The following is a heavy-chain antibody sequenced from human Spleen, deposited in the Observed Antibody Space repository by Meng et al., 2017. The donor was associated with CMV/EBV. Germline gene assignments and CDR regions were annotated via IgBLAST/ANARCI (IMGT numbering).Heavy chain of an antibody. D-gene: IGHD1-14*01. V-gene: IGHV1-69*05. Sequence: SVKVSCKASGYTFSNYAMTWVRQAPGQGLEWLGGIIPTFRTPHYAQKFEGRVAISTDESTSAVYLELRSLKFDDTAVYYCTRGPFRPEAFHVWGQGTVVTVSS. CDR2: IIPTFRTP. J-gene: IGHJ3*01. CDR1: GYTFSNYA. CDR3: TRGPFRPEAFHV.